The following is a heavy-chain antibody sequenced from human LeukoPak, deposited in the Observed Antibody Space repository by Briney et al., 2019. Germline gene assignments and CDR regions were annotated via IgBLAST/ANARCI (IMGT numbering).Heavy chain of an antibody. CDR1: GFNFSTYE. CDR2: ISAIDNTI. CDR3: ARGSEYDVLTGYFPFDS. J-gene: IGHJ4*02. V-gene: IGHV3-48*03. D-gene: IGHD3-9*01. Sequence: GGSLRLSCAASGFNFSTYEMNWVRQAPGKGLEWISYISAIDNTIYYADSVMGRFTVSSDNAKNSVYLQLSSLGAEDTAVYYCARGSEYDVLTGYFPFDSWGQGTLVTVSS.